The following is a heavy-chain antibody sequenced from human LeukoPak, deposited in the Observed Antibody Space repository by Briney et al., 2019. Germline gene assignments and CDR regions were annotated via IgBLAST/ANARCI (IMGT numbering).Heavy chain of an antibody. CDR1: GFTVTANY. CDR3: AKLTATPHY. V-gene: IGHV3-23*01. J-gene: IGHJ4*02. D-gene: IGHD3-9*01. Sequence: SGGSLRLSCAASGFTVTANYMSWVRQAPGKGLEWVSAIGGSGSSTYYADSVKGRFTISRDNSKNTLYLQMNSLRAEDTAVYYCAKLTATPHYWGQGTLVTVSS. CDR2: IGGSGSST.